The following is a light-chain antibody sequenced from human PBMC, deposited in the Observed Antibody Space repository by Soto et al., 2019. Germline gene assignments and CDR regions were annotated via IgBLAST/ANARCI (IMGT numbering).Light chain of an antibody. V-gene: IGLV2-14*01. Sequence: QSALTQPASVSGSPGQSITISCTGTSSDVGGYNYVSWYQQHPGRAPRLMIYEVSNRPSGVSNRFSGSKSGNTASLTISGLQAEDEAEYYCSSYTSSNTLVFGGGTQLTVL. CDR2: EVS. J-gene: IGLJ2*01. CDR1: SSDVGGYNY. CDR3: SSYTSSNTLV.